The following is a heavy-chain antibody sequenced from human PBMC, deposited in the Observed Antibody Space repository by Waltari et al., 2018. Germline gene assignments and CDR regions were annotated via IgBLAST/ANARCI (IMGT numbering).Heavy chain of an antibody. CDR3: AKGVVRGIIGGFDY. CDR1: GFTFSRYA. V-gene: IGHV3-23*01. Sequence: EVQLLESGGGLVQPGGSMRLSCAASGFTFSRYAMGWVRQAPGKGLEWVSTITGSGGNTYYADSVKGRFTISRDNSKNTLYLQMISLRADDTAVYYCAKGVVRGIIGGFDYWGQGTLVTVSS. J-gene: IGHJ4*02. CDR2: ITGSGGNT. D-gene: IGHD3-10*01.